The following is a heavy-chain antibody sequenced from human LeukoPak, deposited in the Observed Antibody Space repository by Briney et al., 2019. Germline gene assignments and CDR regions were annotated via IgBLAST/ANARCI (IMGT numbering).Heavy chain of an antibody. D-gene: IGHD1-1*01. CDR2: ISSSYNYI. J-gene: IGHJ6*02. CDR1: GFTFSDYS. Sequence: PGGSLRLSCAASGFTFSDYSMNWVRQAPGKGLEWVSSISSSYNYIYYAVSVKGRFTISRDNAKNSLYLQMNSLRAEDTAVYYCARDLEDTQLFTDYFYGMDVWGQGTTVTVSS. CDR3: ARDLEDTQLFTDYFYGMDV. V-gene: IGHV3-21*01.